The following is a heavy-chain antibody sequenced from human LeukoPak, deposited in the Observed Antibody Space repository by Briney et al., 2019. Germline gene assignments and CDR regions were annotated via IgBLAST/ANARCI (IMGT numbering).Heavy chain of an antibody. CDR1: GYSISSGFY. V-gene: IGHV4-61*01. CDR3: ARDPGDGYNWDYFDY. CDR2: IYYSGST. J-gene: IGHJ4*02. Sequence: SETLSLTCTVSGYSISSGFYWGWIRQPPGKGLEWIGYIYYSGSTNYNPSLKSRVTISVDTSKNQFSLKLSSVTAADTAVYYCARDPGDGYNWDYFDYWGQGTLVTVSS. D-gene: IGHD5-24*01.